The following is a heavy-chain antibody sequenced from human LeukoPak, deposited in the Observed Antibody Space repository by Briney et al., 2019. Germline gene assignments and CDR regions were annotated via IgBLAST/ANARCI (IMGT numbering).Heavy chain of an antibody. CDR3: AKYGGRDGADDPFDY. V-gene: IGHV3-23*01. Sequence: RGSLRPSCRASAPTFSRCATSWGRQALQEGLEWVSGIRESGDRTYYADSVKGRLTISRDNSKNTLYLQMNSLRADDTALYYCAKYGGRDGADDPFDYWGQGALVTVSS. CDR1: APTFSRCA. CDR2: IRESGDRT. J-gene: IGHJ4*02. D-gene: IGHD3-16*01.